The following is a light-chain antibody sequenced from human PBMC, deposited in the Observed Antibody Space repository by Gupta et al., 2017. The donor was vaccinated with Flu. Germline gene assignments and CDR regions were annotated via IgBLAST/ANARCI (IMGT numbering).Light chain of an antibody. CDR1: SGHHTYA. Sequence: QLVLTQSPSASASLGDSVKLTCTLSSGHHTYAIAWHQTQPGKAPRYLMRLNGDGSHIKGDGVPDRFSGSVSGADRYLTISSLQSEDEADYYCQTWDTFSQIFGGGTKLSV. CDR2: LNGDGSH. CDR3: QTWDTFSQI. V-gene: IGLV4-69*01. J-gene: IGLJ2*01.